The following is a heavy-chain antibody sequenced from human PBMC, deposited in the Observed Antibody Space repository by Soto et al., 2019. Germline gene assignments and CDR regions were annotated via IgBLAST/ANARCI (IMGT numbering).Heavy chain of an antibody. CDR3: ARRDISAAGRVVDY. V-gene: IGHV4-34*01. J-gene: IGHJ4*02. CDR1: GGSFSGYH. Sequence: SETLSLTCAVYGGSFSGYHWSWIRQPPGKGLEWIGEINHSGSTNHNPSLKSRVTISVDTSKNQFSLKLSSVTAADSAVYYCARRDISAAGRVVDYWGQGTLVTVSS. D-gene: IGHD6-13*01. CDR2: INHSGST.